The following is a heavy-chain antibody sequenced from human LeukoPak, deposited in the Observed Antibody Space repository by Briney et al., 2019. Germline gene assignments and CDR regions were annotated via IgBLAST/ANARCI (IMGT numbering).Heavy chain of an antibody. D-gene: IGHD5-18*01. CDR1: GFTFSSYG. V-gene: IGHV3-33*01. CDR2: IWSDGSSK. Sequence: PGGSLRLSCAASGFTFSSYGMHWVRQAPGKGLEWVAVIWSDGSSKHDADSVKGRFTISRDNSKNTLYLQMNSLRAEDTAVYYCARRTHRIQLWEYYFDYWGQGTLVTVSS. CDR3: ARRTHRIQLWEYYFDY. J-gene: IGHJ4*02.